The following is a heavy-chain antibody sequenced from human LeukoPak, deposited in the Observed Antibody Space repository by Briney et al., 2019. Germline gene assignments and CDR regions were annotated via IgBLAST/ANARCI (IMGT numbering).Heavy chain of an antibody. Sequence: GGSLRLSCAASGFTFSSFGIHWVRQAPGKGLEWVAIVWYDGSNKYYADSVKGRFTISRDNSKNTLYLQMNSLRAEDTAVYYCARDVGAAPQNFPYGLDVRGPGTTVTVSS. CDR1: GFTFSSFG. J-gene: IGHJ6*01. CDR2: VWYDGSNK. V-gene: IGHV3-33*01. CDR3: ARDVGAAPQNFPYGLDV. D-gene: IGHD1-26*01.